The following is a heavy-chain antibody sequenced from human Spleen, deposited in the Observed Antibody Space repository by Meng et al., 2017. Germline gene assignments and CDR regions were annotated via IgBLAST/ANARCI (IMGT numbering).Heavy chain of an antibody. D-gene: IGHD3-22*01. V-gene: IGHV4-30-2*03. CDR2: IYYSGST. Sequence: QLQLQESGSGLVKPSQTLSLTCAVSGGSITSGGSSWSWIRQPPGKGLQWIGYIYYSGSTDYNPSLKSRVTISVDTSKNQFSLKLTSVTAADTALYYCARHRYYYESSGYSSHAFDFWGRGTMVTVSS. CDR1: GGSITSGGSS. J-gene: IGHJ3*01. CDR3: ARHRYYYESSGYSSHAFDF.